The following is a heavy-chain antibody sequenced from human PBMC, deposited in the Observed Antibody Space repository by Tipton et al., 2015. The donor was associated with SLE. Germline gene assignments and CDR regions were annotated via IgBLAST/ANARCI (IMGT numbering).Heavy chain of an antibody. D-gene: IGHD6-13*01. CDR3: SSSWSFYYYYGMDV. Sequence: TLSLTCAVYGGSFSGYYWSWIRQPPGKGLEWIGEINHSGSTNYNPSLKSRVTISVDTSKNQFSLKLSSVTAADTAVYYCSSSWSFYYYYGMDVWGQGTTVTVSS. J-gene: IGHJ6*02. V-gene: IGHV4-34*01. CDR1: GGSFSGYY. CDR2: INHSGST.